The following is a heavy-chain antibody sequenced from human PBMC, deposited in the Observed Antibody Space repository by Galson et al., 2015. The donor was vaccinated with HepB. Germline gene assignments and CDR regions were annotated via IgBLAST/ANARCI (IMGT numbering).Heavy chain of an antibody. CDR3: ARDRYSSGWHAH. Sequence: SLRLSCAASGFTVSSNYMSWVRQAPGKGLEWVSVIYSGGSTYYADSVKGRFTISRDNSKNTLYLQMNSLRAEDTAVYYCARDRYSSGWHAHWGQGTLVTVSS. CDR2: IYSGGST. V-gene: IGHV3-66*02. J-gene: IGHJ4*02. CDR1: GFTVSSNY. D-gene: IGHD6-19*01.